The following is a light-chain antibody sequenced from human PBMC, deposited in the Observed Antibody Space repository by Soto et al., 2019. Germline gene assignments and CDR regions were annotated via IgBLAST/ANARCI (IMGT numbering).Light chain of an antibody. V-gene: IGKV3-20*01. J-gene: IGKJ2*01. CDR1: QSVSSSY. CDR3: QLYGSSYPYT. CDR2: GAS. Sequence: EIVLTQSPGTLSLSPGERATLSCRASQSVSSSYLAWYQQKPGQAPRLLIHGASTRATGVPDRFSGSGSGTDFTLTISRLEPEDFEMYHCQLYGSSYPYTFGRGTKVDVK.